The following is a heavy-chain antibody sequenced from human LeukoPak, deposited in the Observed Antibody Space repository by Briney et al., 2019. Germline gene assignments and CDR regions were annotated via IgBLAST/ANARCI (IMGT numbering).Heavy chain of an antibody. J-gene: IGHJ6*02. D-gene: IGHD5-12*01. Sequence: GGSLRLSCAASGFTVTNNDMNWVRQAPGKGLEWVSVITSGGSTYFADSVKGRFTVSRDNSKNTLSLQMNSLRVEDTAVYYCAREGYAQPNGYYYYGMDVWGQGTTVTVSS. CDR2: ITSGGST. CDR1: GFTVTNND. V-gene: IGHV3-66*01. CDR3: AREGYAQPNGYYYYGMDV.